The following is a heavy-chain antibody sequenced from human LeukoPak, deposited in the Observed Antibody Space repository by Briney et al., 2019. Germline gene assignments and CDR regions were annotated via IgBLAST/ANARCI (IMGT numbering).Heavy chain of an antibody. V-gene: IGHV4-59*08. CDR2: IYYSGST. J-gene: IGHJ4*02. Sequence: PSETLSLTCTVSGDSISSYYWTWIRQPPGKGLEWIGYIYYSGSTNYNPSLKSRVTISVDTSKNQFSLKLSSETAADTAVYYCARSHMVRGIDYWGQGTRVTVSS. CDR1: GDSISSYY. D-gene: IGHD3-10*01. CDR3: ARSHMVRGIDY.